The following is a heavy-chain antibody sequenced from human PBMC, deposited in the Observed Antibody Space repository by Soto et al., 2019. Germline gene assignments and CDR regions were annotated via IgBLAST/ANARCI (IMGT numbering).Heavy chain of an antibody. CDR2: IKESGFA. V-gene: IGHV4-34*01. D-gene: IGHD6-19*01. CDR1: NGSFSDYF. J-gene: IGHJ4*02. CDR3: ARGKSSGPLYYFDT. Sequence: SETLSLTCGVYNGSFSDYFWNWIRQPPGKGLEWIGEIKESGFATYNPSLKGRVTMSVDTANNQFSLKVTSVTAADTAVYYCARGKSSGPLYYFDTWGQGTLVTVSS.